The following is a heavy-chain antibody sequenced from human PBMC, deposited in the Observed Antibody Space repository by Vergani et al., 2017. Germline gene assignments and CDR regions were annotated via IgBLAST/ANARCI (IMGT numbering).Heavy chain of an antibody. CDR3: ARDQVGVRGVIIHYYYYYMDV. CDR1: GFTFSSYW. J-gene: IGHJ6*03. CDR2: IKQDGSEK. D-gene: IGHD3-10*01. V-gene: IGHV3-7*01. Sequence: EVQLVESGGGLVQPGGSLRLSCAASGFTFSSYWMSWVRQAPGKGLEWVANIKQDGSEKYYVDSVKGRFTISRDNAKNSLYLQMNSLRAEDTAVYYCARDQVGVRGVIIHYYYYYMDVWGKGTTVTVSS.